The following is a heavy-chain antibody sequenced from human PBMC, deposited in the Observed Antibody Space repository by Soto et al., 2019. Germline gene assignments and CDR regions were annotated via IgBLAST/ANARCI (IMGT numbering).Heavy chain of an antibody. D-gene: IGHD6-13*01. V-gene: IGHV4-59*01. CDR3: ARGKQQLVRRLNWYFDL. CDR2: IYYSGST. J-gene: IGHJ2*01. Sequence: PSETLSLTCTVSGGSISSYYWSWIRQPPGKGLEWIGYIYYSGSTNYNPSLKSRVTISVDTSKNQFSLKLSSVTAADTAVYYCARGKQQLVRRLNWYFDLWGRGTLVT. CDR1: GGSISSYY.